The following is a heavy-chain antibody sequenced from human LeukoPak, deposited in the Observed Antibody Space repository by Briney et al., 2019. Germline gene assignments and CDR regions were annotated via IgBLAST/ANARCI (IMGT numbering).Heavy chain of an antibody. CDR2: IWYDGSNK. CDR1: GFTFSSYG. CDR3: ARGEQYYDFWSGYYTFDY. V-gene: IGHV3-33*01. Sequence: GGSLRLSCAASGFTFSSYGMHWVRQAPGKGLEWVAVIWYDGSNKYYADSVRGRFTISRDNSKNTLYLQMNSLRAEDTAVYYCARGEQYYDFWSGYYTFDYWGQGTLVTVSS. J-gene: IGHJ4*02. D-gene: IGHD3-3*01.